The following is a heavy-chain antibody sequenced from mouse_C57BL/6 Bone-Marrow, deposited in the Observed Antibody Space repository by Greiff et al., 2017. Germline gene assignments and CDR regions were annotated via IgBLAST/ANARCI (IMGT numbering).Heavy chain of an antibody. D-gene: IGHD1-1*01. J-gene: IGHJ4*01. V-gene: IGHV2-6-1*01. Sequence: QVQLQQSGPGLVAPSQSLSITCTVSGFSLTSYGVHWVRQPPGKGLEWLVVIWSDGSTTYNSALKSRLSISKDNAKSQVFLKMNSPQTDDTAMYYCARHDKHYYGSPHAMDYWGQGTSVTVSS. CDR2: IWSDGST. CDR1: GFSLTSYG. CDR3: ARHDKHYYGSPHAMDY.